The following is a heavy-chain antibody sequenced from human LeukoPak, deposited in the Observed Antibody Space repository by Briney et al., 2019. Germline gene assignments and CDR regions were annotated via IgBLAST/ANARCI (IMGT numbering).Heavy chain of an antibody. Sequence: PSETLSLTCAVSGGSISSSSYYWNWIRQPPGKGLEWIGYIYFSGSTNYNPSLKSRVTISVDTSKNQFSLKLSSVTAADTAVYYCARDPQDAFDIWGQGTMVTVSS. V-gene: IGHV4-61*01. CDR3: ARDPQDAFDI. CDR1: GGSISSSSYY. J-gene: IGHJ3*02. CDR2: IYFSGST.